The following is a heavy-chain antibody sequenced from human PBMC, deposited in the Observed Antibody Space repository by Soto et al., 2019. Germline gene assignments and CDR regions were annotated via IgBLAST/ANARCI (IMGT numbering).Heavy chain of an antibody. CDR2: ISSYNGNT. CDR3: ARGPRYCSTTSWFSVVTWFDP. CDR1: GYTFTSYG. Sequence: AAVKVSCQASGYTFTSYGISWVRQAPGQGLEWMGWISSYNGNTNYAQKGQGRVTMTTDTSTSTTYMELRSLRSDDTAVYYCARGPRYCSTTSWFSVVTWFDPWGQGTLVTVSS. J-gene: IGHJ5*02. D-gene: IGHD2-2*01. V-gene: IGHV1-18*04.